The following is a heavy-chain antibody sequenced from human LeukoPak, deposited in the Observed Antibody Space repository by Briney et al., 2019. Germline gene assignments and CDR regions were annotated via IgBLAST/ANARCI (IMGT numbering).Heavy chain of an antibody. CDR3: AKGGGYTYGFLPY. V-gene: IGHV3-23*01. J-gene: IGHJ4*02. CDR1: GFTFSNFA. CDR2: ISGSGDST. D-gene: IGHD5-18*01. Sequence: GGSLRLSCAASGFTFSNFAMSWVRQAPGMGLEWVSDISGSGDSTYYTDSVKGRFTISRDNPKNTIHLQMSGMRAEDTATYYCAKGGGYTYGFLPYWGQGTLVTVSS.